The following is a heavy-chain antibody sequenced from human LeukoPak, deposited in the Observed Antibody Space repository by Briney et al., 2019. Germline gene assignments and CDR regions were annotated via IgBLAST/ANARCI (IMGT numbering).Heavy chain of an antibody. CDR1: GFTSGTYG. V-gene: IGHV3-30*18. CDR2: ISYDGSNK. D-gene: IGHD1-26*01. Sequence: PGRSLRLSCAASGFTSGTYGMHWVRQAPGKGLEWVAVISYDGSNKYYADSVKGRFTISRDNSKNTLYLQMNSLRAEDTAVYYCAKDSAPPDAFDIWGQGTMVTVSS. CDR3: AKDSAPPDAFDI. J-gene: IGHJ3*02.